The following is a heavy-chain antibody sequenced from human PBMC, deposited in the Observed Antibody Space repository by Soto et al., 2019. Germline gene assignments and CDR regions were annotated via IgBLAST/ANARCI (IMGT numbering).Heavy chain of an antibody. V-gene: IGHV3-21*01. D-gene: IGHD3-10*01. CDR2: ISSSSSYI. CDR1: GFTFSSYS. J-gene: IGHJ4*02. CDR3: ARDNELRPREYYFDY. Sequence: GGSLRLSCAASGFTFSSYSMNWVRQAPGKGLEWVSSISSSSSYIYYADSVKGRFTISRDNAKNSLYLQMNSLRAEDTAVYYCARDNELRPREYYFDYWGQGTLVTVSS.